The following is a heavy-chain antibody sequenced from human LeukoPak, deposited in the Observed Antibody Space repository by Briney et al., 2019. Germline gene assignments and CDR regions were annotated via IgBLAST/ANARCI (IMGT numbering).Heavy chain of an antibody. D-gene: IGHD3-16*01. CDR1: GFTFGDYA. J-gene: IGHJ4*02. V-gene: IGHV3-49*03. CDR3: TRSYDYVWGSYDDY. Sequence: GGSLRLSCTASGFTFGDYAMSWFRQAPGKGLEWVGFIRSKAYGGTTEYAASVKGRFTISRDDSKSIAYLQMNSLKTEDTAVYYCTRSYDYVWGSYDDYWGQGTLVTVSS. CDR2: IRSKAYGGTT.